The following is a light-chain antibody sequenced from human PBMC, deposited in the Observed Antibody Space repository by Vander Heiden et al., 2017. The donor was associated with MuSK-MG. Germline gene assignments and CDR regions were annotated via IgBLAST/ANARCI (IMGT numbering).Light chain of an antibody. CDR2: DVS. CDR1: SSDVGGYNY. CDR3: SSYTSSSTVV. Sequence: QSALTQPASVSGSPGQSITISCTGTSSDVGGYNYVSWYQQHPGKAPKRMIHDVSNRPSGVSNRFSGSKSGNTASLTISGLQAEDEADYYCSSYTSSSTVVFGGGTKLTVL. J-gene: IGLJ2*01. V-gene: IGLV2-14*03.